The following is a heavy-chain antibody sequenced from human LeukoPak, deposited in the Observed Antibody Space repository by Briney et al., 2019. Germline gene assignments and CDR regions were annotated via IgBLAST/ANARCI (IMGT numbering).Heavy chain of an antibody. CDR2: IRYDGSNK. CDR1: GFTFSSYG. Sequence: GGSLRLSCAASGFTFSSYGMHWVRQAPGKGLEWVAFIRYDGSNKYYADSVKGRFTISRDNSKNTLYLQMNSLRAEDTAVYYCAKDGSSSWYGLFDYWGQGTLVTVSS. J-gene: IGHJ4*02. D-gene: IGHD6-13*01. CDR3: AKDGSSSWYGLFDY. V-gene: IGHV3-30*02.